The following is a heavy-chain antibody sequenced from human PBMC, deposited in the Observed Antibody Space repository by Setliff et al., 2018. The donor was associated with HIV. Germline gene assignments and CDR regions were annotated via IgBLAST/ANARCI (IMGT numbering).Heavy chain of an antibody. D-gene: IGHD5-12*01. J-gene: IGHJ6*02. V-gene: IGHV1-3*01. Sequence: ASVKVSCKASGYSFTTYALHWMRQAPGQSLEWMGWINAGSGGTKYSQKFQGRVTLTSDTSASTAYMELSSLRSEDTAVYYCARDSAIVTTIIDHYYGMDVWGQGTTVTVSS. CDR1: GYSFTTYA. CDR3: ARDSAIVTTIIDHYYGMDV. CDR2: INAGSGGT.